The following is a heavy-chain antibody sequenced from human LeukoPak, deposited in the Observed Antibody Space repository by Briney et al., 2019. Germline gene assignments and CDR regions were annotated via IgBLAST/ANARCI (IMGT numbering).Heavy chain of an antibody. D-gene: IGHD5-12*01. CDR3: ARVSDAFDYFFDS. Sequence: GGSLRLSCAASGFALSTYSMNWVRQAPGKGLEWVSSVSRGSRFIFYADSVQGRFTISRDDAKDSLFLQMNSLRAEDTAVYYCARVSDAFDYFFDSWGQGTLVTVSS. V-gene: IGHV3-21*01. CDR2: VSRGSRFI. CDR1: GFALSTYS. J-gene: IGHJ4*02.